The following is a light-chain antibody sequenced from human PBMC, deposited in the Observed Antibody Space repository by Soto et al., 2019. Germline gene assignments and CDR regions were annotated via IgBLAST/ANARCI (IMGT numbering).Light chain of an antibody. CDR2: DAS. Sequence: ETVLTQSPGTLSLSPGERATLSCRASQSVSSSYLAWYQQKPGQAPRLLIYDASSRPTGMPDRFSGSGSGTDFNLTISRLELEDFAVYYCQQYVRSPPSWTFGQGTKVELK. V-gene: IGKV3-20*01. CDR1: QSVSSSY. J-gene: IGKJ1*01. CDR3: QQYVRSPPSWT.